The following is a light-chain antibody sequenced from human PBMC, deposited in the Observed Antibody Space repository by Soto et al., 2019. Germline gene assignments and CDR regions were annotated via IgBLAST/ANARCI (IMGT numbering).Light chain of an antibody. Sequence: EILLTQSPDTLSLSPGERATLSCRVAQSVGTRLAWYQHKTGQAPRLLISGASSRATGIPDRFTGSGYETSLTLTISRLEPEDFALYYCQHYQSGHPITFGQGTRLEI. CDR2: GAS. CDR1: QSVGTRL. CDR3: QHYQSGHPIT. V-gene: IGKV3-20*01. J-gene: IGKJ5*01.